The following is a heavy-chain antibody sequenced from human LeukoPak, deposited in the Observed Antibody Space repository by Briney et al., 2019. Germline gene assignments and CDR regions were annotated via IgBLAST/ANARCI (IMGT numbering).Heavy chain of an antibody. CDR2: INPDSGGT. V-gene: IGHV1-2*02. D-gene: IGHD4-11*01. Sequence: ASVKVSCKASGYSFTGYYMHWVRQAPGQGLEWMGWINPDSGGTNYAQKFQGRVTMTRDTSITTAYMELSRLTSDDTAVYYCASGYSDYADYYNYYMDVWGKGTTVTVSS. J-gene: IGHJ6*03. CDR1: GYSFTGYY. CDR3: ASGYSDYADYYNYYMDV.